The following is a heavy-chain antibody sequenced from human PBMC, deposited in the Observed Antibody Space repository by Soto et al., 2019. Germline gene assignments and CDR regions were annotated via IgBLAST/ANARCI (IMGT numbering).Heavy chain of an antibody. D-gene: IGHD2-21*02. Sequence: GESLKISCKGSGYSFTSYWISWVRQMPGKGLEWMGRIDPSDSYTNYSPSFQGHVTISADKSISTAYLQWSSLKASDTAMYYCARGVVVTAISASDAFDIWGQGTMVTVSS. J-gene: IGHJ3*02. CDR3: ARGVVVTAISASDAFDI. CDR2: IDPSDSYT. CDR1: GYSFTSYW. V-gene: IGHV5-10-1*01.